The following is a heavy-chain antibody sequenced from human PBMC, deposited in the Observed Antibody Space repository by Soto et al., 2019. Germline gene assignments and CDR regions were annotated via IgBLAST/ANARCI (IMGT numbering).Heavy chain of an antibody. CDR3: ARLGGDYGDAFDI. D-gene: IGHD4-17*01. CDR1: GFTFSTYW. Sequence: GGSLRLSCAASGFTFSTYWMSWVRQAPGKGLEWVANIKQDGSEKYYVDSVKGRFTISRDNAKNSLVLQMNSLRAEDTALYYCARLGGDYGDAFDIWGQGTMVTVSS. V-gene: IGHV3-7*01. CDR2: IKQDGSEK. J-gene: IGHJ3*02.